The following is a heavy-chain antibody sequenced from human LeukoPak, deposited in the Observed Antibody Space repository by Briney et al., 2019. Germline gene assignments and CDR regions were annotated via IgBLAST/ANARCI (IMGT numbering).Heavy chain of an antibody. CDR1: GFTFSSYA. Sequence: GGTLRLSCAASGFTFSSYAMSRVRQAPGKRLEWVSAISGSGGSTYYPDSVKGRFTISRDNSKNTLYLQMHSLRAEDTAVYYCAKGINYDFWSGYFNYWGQGTLVTVSS. CDR3: AKGINYDFWSGYFNY. V-gene: IGHV3-23*01. D-gene: IGHD3-3*01. CDR2: ISGSGGST. J-gene: IGHJ4*02.